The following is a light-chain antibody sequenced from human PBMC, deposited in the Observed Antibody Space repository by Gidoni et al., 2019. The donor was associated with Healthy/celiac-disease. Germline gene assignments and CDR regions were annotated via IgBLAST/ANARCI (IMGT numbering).Light chain of an antibody. Sequence: EIVLTQSPATLSLSPGERATLSCRASQSVSSYLAWYQRKPGQAPRLLIYDASNRATGIPARFSGSGSGTDFTLTISSLEPEDFAVYYCQQRSNWPPEGTFGQXTKVEIK. CDR2: DAS. V-gene: IGKV3-11*01. CDR3: QQRSNWPPEGT. CDR1: QSVSSY. J-gene: IGKJ1*01.